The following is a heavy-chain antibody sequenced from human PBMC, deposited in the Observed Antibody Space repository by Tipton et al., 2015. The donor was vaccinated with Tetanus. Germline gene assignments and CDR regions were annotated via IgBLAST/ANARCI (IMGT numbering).Heavy chain of an antibody. CDR2: IWYDGSNK. J-gene: IGHJ4*02. CDR1: GFTFSSYG. D-gene: IGHD2-2*01. Sequence: SLRLSCAASGFTFSSYGMHWVRQAPGKGLEWVAVIWYDGSNKYYADSVKGRFTISRDNAKNSLYLQMNSLRAEDTAVYYCARDRVAFCSSTSCFNPDYWGQGTLVTVSS. CDR3: ARDRVAFCSSTSCFNPDY. V-gene: IGHV3-33*01.